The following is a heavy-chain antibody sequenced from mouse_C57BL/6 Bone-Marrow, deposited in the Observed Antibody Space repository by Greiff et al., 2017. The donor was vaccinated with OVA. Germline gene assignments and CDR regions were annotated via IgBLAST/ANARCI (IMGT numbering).Heavy chain of an antibody. V-gene: IGHV1-80*01. D-gene: IGHD2-3*01. Sequence: LQQSGAELLKPGASVKISCKASGYAFSSYWMNWVKQRPGKGLEWNGQIYPGDGDTNYNGKFKGKATLTADKSSSTAYMQLSSLTSEDSAVYFCASQDGAWFAYWGQGTLVTVSA. CDR1: GYAFSSYW. J-gene: IGHJ3*01. CDR3: ASQDGAWFAY. CDR2: IYPGDGDT.